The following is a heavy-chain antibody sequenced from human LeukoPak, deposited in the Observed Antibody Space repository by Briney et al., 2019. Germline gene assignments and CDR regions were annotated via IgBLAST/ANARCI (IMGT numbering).Heavy chain of an antibody. CDR2: IIPIFGTA. V-gene: IGHV1-69*06. Sequence: GASVKVSCKASGGTFSSYAISWVRQAPGQGLEWMGGIIPIFGTANYAQKFQGRVTITADKSTSTAYMDLRSLRSDDTAMYYCARVDSGSYYGHDYWGQGTLVTVTS. CDR3: ARVDSGSYYGHDY. D-gene: IGHD1-26*01. CDR1: GGTFSSYA. J-gene: IGHJ4*02.